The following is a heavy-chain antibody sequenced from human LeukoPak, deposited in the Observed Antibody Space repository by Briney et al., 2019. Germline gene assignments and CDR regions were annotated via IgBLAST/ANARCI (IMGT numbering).Heavy chain of an antibody. CDR2: ISSSSSTI. CDR1: GFTFSSSW. Sequence: PGGSLRLSCAASGFTFSSSWMHWVRQAPGKGLEWVSYISSSSSTIYYADSVKGRFTISRDNAKNSLYLQMNSLRAEDTAVYYCARGAYYYEDWGQGTLVTVSS. V-gene: IGHV3-48*01. CDR3: ARGAYYYED. J-gene: IGHJ4*02.